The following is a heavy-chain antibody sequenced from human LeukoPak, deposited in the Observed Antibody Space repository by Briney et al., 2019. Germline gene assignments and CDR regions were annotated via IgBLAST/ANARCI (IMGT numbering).Heavy chain of an antibody. CDR1: GFTFSSYS. D-gene: IGHD1-26*01. Sequence: PGGSLRLSCAASGFTFSSYSMNWVPQPPGKGLECVSAISGSGGSTYYADSVKGRFTISRDNSKNTLYLQMNSLRAEDTAVYYCAKGGGSYRNYYYYGMDVWGQGTTVTVSS. CDR3: AKGGGSYRNYYYYGMDV. V-gene: IGHV3-23*01. J-gene: IGHJ6*02. CDR2: ISGSGGST.